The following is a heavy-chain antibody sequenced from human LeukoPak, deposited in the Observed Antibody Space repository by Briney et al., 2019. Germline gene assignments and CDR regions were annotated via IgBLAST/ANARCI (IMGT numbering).Heavy chain of an antibody. CDR1: GFTFSSYW. CDR3: HYGRNSIDDY. V-gene: IGHV3-74*01. CDR2: ITSDGSGT. J-gene: IGHJ4*02. Sequence: GGSLRLSCAASGFTFSSYWMHWVRQGPGKGLVWVSRITSDGSGTSYADSVKGRFTISRDNAKNTVYLQMNNLRAEDTAVYYCHYGRNSIDDYWGQGTLVTVSS. D-gene: IGHD4-23*01.